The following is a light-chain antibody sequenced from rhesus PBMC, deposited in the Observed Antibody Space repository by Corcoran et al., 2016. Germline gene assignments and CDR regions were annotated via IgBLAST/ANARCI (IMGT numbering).Light chain of an antibody. CDR2: YAS. CDR1: QSVSSN. Sequence: EIVMTQSPATLSLSPGERATLSCRASQSVSSNLAWYQQKPGQAPRLLIYYASNMATGIPDRFSGSWSGTDFTLTSSSLEPEDVGVYYCQQYNNWNSFGQGTKVEIK. CDR3: QQYNNWNS. V-gene: IGKV3-35*01. J-gene: IGKJ2*01.